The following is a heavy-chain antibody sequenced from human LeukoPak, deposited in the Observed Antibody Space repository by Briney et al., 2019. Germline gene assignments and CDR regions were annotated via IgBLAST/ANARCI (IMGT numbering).Heavy chain of an antibody. Sequence: PSETLSLTCAVYGGSFSGYYWSWIRQPPGKGLEWIGEINHSGSTNYNPSLKSRVTISVDTSKNQFSLKLSSVTAADTAVYYCARVIFGVGKDAFDIWGQGTMVTVSS. CDR3: ARVIFGVGKDAFDI. J-gene: IGHJ3*02. D-gene: IGHD3-3*01. V-gene: IGHV4-34*01. CDR1: GGSFSGYY. CDR2: INHSGST.